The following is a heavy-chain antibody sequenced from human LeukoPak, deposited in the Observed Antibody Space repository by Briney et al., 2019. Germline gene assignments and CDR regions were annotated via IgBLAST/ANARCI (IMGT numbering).Heavy chain of an antibody. Sequence: SETLSLTCAVYGGSFSGYYWSWIRQPPGKGLEWIGEINHSGSTNYNPSLKSRVTISVDTSKNQFSLKLSSVTAADTAVYYCASLEGMVRGVKGPGAYWGQGTLVTVSS. J-gene: IGHJ4*02. V-gene: IGHV4-34*01. D-gene: IGHD3-10*01. CDR1: GGSFSGYY. CDR3: ASLEGMVRGVKGPGAY. CDR2: INHSGST.